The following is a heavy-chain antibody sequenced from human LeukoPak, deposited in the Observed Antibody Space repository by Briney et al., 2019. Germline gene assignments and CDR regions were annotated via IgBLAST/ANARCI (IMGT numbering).Heavy chain of an antibody. D-gene: IGHD1-7*01. Sequence: GGSLRLSCAASGFTFSSYEMNWVRQAPGKGLEGVSYISSSGSTIYYADSVKGRFTISRDNAKNSLYLQMNSLRAEDTAVYYCASMNWNYYFDYWGQGTLDTVSS. CDR2: ISSSGSTI. V-gene: IGHV3-48*03. J-gene: IGHJ4*02. CDR3: ASMNWNYYFDY. CDR1: GFTFSSYE.